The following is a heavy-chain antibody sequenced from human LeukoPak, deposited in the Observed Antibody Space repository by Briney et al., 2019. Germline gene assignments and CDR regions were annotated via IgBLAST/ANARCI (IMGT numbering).Heavy chain of an antibody. Sequence: GGSLRLSCAASGFTFSNYWMHWVRQAPGKGLGWVSRINSDGRGTTYADSVRGRLTTARHNAKNKVYLQVNSLRAEDTAVYYCARTEGTVAYDSWGQGTLVTVSS. D-gene: IGHD4-23*01. CDR1: GFTFSNYW. V-gene: IGHV3-74*01. CDR2: INSDGRGT. J-gene: IGHJ5*01. CDR3: ARTEGTVAYDS.